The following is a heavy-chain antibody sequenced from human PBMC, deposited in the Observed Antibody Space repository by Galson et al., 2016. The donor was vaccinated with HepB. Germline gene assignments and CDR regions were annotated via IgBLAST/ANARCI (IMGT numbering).Heavy chain of an antibody. J-gene: IGHJ5*02. Sequence: VKPTQTLTLTCTLSGFSLNTSGVGVGWIRQPPGQALGWLALIYWDDDKRYSPSLKSRLTITKDTSKNEVVLTMTNMDPVDTATYFCAHRKPDYYVSDWFDPWGQGTLVTVSS. D-gene: IGHD3-10*01. V-gene: IGHV2-5*02. CDR3: AHRKPDYYVSDWFDP. CDR1: GFSLNTSGVG. CDR2: IYWDDDK.